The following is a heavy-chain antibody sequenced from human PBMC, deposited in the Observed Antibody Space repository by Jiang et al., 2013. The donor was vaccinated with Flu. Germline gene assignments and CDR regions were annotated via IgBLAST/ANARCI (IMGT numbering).Heavy chain of an antibody. V-gene: IGHV3-30*04. J-gene: IGHJ6*02. Sequence: VQLVESGGGVVQPGGSLRLSCAASGFTFSTYAMHWVRQAPGKGLEWVTVLSHDGRNEYYADSVKGRFTISRDNSKNTVSLQMNSLRGEDTAVYYCARDLLPVDTTVVDLYFYYDGMDVWGQGTTVIVSS. CDR2: LSHDGRNE. CDR3: ARDLLPVDTTVVDLYFYYDGMDV. D-gene: IGHD5-18*01. CDR1: GFTFSTYA.